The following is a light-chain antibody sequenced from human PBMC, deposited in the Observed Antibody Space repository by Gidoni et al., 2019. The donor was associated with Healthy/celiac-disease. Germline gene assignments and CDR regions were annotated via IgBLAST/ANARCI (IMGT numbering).Light chain of an antibody. CDR1: KLGDKY. J-gene: IGLJ2*01. CDR2: QES. Sequence: SYELTQPPSASVSPGPTASITCSGDKLGDKYACWYQQKPGQSPVLVIYQESKRPSGIPERFSGSNSGNTATLTISGTQAMDEADYYCQAWDSSTAWNVVFGGGTKLTVL. V-gene: IGLV3-1*01. CDR3: QAWDSSTAWNVV.